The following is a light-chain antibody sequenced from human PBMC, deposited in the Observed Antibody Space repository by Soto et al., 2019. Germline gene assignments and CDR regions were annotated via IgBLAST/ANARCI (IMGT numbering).Light chain of an antibody. J-gene: IGKJ1*01. Sequence: PGERATLSCRTSGSISSEYLAWYQQRPGQAPRLLIYRASTMATGIPARFRGSGSGTDFTLTISSLEPEDFAVYYCQQRANWPSTFGQGTKVDIK. V-gene: IGKV3-11*01. CDR3: QQRANWPST. CDR2: RAS. CDR1: GSISSEY.